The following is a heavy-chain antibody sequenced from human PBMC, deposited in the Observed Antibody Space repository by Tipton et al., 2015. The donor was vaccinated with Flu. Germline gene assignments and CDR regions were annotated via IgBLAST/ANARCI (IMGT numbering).Heavy chain of an antibody. Sequence: TLSLTCTVSGGSISSGGYYWSWIRQHPGKGLEWIGYIYYSGSTYYNPSLKSRVTISVDTSQNQFSLKLSSVTAADTAVYYCARVNHYYGSGSYYTLDYWGQGTLVTVSS. V-gene: IGHV4-31*03. D-gene: IGHD3-10*01. CDR2: IYYSGST. J-gene: IGHJ4*02. CDR3: ARVNHYYGSGSYYTLDY. CDR1: GGSISSGGYY.